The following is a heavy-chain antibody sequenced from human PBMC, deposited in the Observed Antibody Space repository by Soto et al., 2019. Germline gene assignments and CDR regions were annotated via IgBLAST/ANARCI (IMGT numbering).Heavy chain of an antibody. D-gene: IGHD3-10*01. CDR1: GGSISSGGYY. V-gene: IGHV4-31*03. J-gene: IGHJ3*01. Sequence: SETLSLTCTVSGGSISSGGYYWSWIRQHPGKGLEWIGYIYYSGSTYYNPSLKSRVTISVDTSKNQFSLKLSSVTAADTAVYYCATYYGSGSYYQFDCWGQGTRVTVSS. CDR2: IYYSGST. CDR3: ATYYGSGSYYQFDC.